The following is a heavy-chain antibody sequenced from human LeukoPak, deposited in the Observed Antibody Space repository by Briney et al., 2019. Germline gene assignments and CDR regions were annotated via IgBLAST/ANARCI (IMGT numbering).Heavy chain of an antibody. CDR1: GGSISSYY. Sequence: SETLSLTCTVSGGSISSYYWSWIRQPPGKGLEWIGRIYTSGSTNYNPSLKSRVTMSVDTSKNQFSLKLSSVTAADTAVYYCARRTPTAIGGWFDPWGQGTLVTVSS. V-gene: IGHV4-4*07. J-gene: IGHJ5*02. CDR2: IYTSGST. D-gene: IGHD2-21*02. CDR3: ARRTPTAIGGWFDP.